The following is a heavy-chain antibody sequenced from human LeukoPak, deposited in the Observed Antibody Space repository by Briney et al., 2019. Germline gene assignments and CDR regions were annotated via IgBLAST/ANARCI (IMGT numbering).Heavy chain of an antibody. J-gene: IGHJ4*02. V-gene: IGHV3-53*01. CDR1: GFTVSSNY. CDR2: IYSGGST. CDR3: ARLTAYDSSGYYRGYFDY. D-gene: IGHD3-22*01. Sequence: GGSLRLSCTGSGFTVSSNYMGWVRQAPGKGLEWVSVIYSGGSTYYADSVKGRFTISRDNSKNTLYLQMNSLRAEDTAVYYCARLTAYDSSGYYRGYFDYWGQGTLVTVSS.